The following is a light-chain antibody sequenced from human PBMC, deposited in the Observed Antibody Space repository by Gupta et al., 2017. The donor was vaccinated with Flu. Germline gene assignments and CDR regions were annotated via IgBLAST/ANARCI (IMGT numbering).Light chain of an antibody. Sequence: PGQTARITCSGDAWPNQYAYWYQQTPGPAPVLVLYKDSERPSGLPGRFAGSSSGKTAMFPTSGVQAEDDAYYYCHSEDSSGIVVFGGGTKLTVL. CDR1: AWPNQY. CDR2: KDS. V-gene: IGLV3-25*03. CDR3: HSEDSSGIVV. J-gene: IGLJ2*01.